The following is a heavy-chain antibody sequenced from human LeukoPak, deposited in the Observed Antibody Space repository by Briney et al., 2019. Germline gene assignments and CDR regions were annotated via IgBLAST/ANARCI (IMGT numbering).Heavy chain of an antibody. V-gene: IGHV3-21*06. CDR1: GFTFSSYS. CDR3: AELGITMIGGV. D-gene: IGHD3-10*02. J-gene: IGHJ6*04. CDR2: ISSSSSYI. Sequence: SGGSLRLSCAASGFTFSSYSMNWVRQAPGKGLEWVSSISSSSSYIYYADSVKGRFTISRDNSQNTVYLQMNSLRAEDTAVYYCAELGITMIGGVWGKGTTVTVSS.